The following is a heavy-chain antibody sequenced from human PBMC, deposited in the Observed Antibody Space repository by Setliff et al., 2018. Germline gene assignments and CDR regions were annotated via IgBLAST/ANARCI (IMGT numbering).Heavy chain of an antibody. D-gene: IGHD3-10*01. CDR1: GFSFNLYG. Sequence: PGESLKISCAASGFSFNLYGMHWVRQAPGKGLEWLAVISYDETQRYYADSVKGRFAISRDNSKNTLSLQMNNLRTEDTALYYCAVSAVDSGDALDFWGRGTMVTV. V-gene: IGHV3-30*03. J-gene: IGHJ3*01. CDR2: ISYDETQR. CDR3: AVSAVDSGDALDF.